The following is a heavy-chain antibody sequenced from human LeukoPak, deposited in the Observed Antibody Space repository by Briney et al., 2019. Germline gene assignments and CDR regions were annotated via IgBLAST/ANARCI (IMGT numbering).Heavy chain of an antibody. D-gene: IGHD3-3*02. Sequence: GGSLRLSCVGYGFTFSTYWMSWVRQAPEKGLEWVANIKQDGSEKYYVDSVKGRFTISRDNAKNSLYLQMNSLRAEDTAVYYCASPTLAGSRDVWGQGTTVAVPS. CDR1: GFTFSTYW. CDR3: ASPTLAGSRDV. CDR2: IKQDGSEK. J-gene: IGHJ6*02. V-gene: IGHV3-7*01.